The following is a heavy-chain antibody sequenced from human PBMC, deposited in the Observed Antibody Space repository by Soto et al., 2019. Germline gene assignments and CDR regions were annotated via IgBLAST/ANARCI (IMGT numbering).Heavy chain of an antibody. V-gene: IGHV4-59*08. D-gene: IGHD6-19*01. CDR1: GGSISSYY. J-gene: IGHJ4*02. CDR3: ARRYGSGFDY. CDR2: IYYSGST. Sequence: QVQLQESGPGLVKPSETLSLTCTVSGGSISSYYWSWIRQPPGKGLEWIGYIYYSGSTNYNPSLKSRATIPVDTSKNQFSLRLSSVTAADTAVYYCARRYGSGFDYWGQGTLVTVSS.